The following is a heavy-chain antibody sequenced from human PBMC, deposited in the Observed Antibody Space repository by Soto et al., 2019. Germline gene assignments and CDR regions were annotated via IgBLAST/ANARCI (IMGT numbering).Heavy chain of an antibody. CDR3: AKGALSSGWY. CDR1: GFTFSSYA. Sequence: GGSLRLSCAASGFTFSSYAMSWVRQAPGKGLEWVSAISGSSGVTYYADSVKGRFTISGDNSKNPLYLQMNSLRAEDTAVYYCAKGALSSGWYWGQGTLVTVSS. CDR2: ISGSSGVT. J-gene: IGHJ4*02. D-gene: IGHD6-19*01. V-gene: IGHV3-23*01.